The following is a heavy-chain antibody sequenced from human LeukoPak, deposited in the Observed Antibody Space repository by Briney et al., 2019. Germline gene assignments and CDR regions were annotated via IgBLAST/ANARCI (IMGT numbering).Heavy chain of an antibody. J-gene: IGHJ4*02. V-gene: IGHV4-59*08. CDR2: IYYSGST. Sequence: TSETLSLTCTVSGGSISSYYWSWIRQPPGKGLEWIGYIYYSGSTNYNPSLKSRVTISVDTSKNQFSLKLSSVTAADTAVYYCARHVPMEELDSSGYYFSSYFDYWGQGTLVTVSS. CDR3: ARHVPMEELDSSGYYFSSYFDY. CDR1: GGSISSYY. D-gene: IGHD3-22*01.